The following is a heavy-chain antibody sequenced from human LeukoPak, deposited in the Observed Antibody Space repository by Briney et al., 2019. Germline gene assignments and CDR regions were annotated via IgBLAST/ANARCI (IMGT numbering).Heavy chain of an antibody. D-gene: IGHD6-13*01. V-gene: IGHV3-7*01. CDR3: ARLSRSSSGY. CDR1: GFTFGGYW. Sequence: GGSLRLSCAASGFTFGGYWMSWVRQAPGKGLEWVANINRDGSDTQYVDSVKGRFTISRDNAKNSLYLQMNSLRAEDTAVYYCARLSRSSSGYWGQGSLVTVSS. J-gene: IGHJ4*02. CDR2: INRDGSDT.